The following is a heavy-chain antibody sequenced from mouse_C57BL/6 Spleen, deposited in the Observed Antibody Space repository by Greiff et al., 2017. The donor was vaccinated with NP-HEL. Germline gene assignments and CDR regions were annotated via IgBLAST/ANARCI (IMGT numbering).Heavy chain of an antibody. J-gene: IGHJ2*01. CDR2: IYPGGGYT. V-gene: IGHV1-63*01. CDR3: ARRGVGTTVVEGYYFDY. D-gene: IGHD1-1*01. CDR1: GYTFTNYW. Sequence: QVQLQQSGAELVRPGTSVKMSCKASGYTFTNYWIGWAKQRPGHGLEWIGDIYPGGGYTNSNEKFKGKATLTADKSSSTAYMQFSSLTSEDSAIYYCARRGVGTTVVEGYYFDYWGQGTTLTVSS.